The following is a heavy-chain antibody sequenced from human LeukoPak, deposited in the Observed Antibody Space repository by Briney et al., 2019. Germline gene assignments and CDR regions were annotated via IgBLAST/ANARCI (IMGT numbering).Heavy chain of an antibody. CDR1: GFTFSNYV. CDR2: ITGSGGGT. CDR3: ASPYSGYDYNFDY. V-gene: IGHV3-23*01. J-gene: IGHJ4*02. Sequence: PGGSLRLSCATSGFTFSNYVMSWVRLAPGKGLQWVSTITGSGGGTYYTDSVKGRFTISRDNSKNTLFLRMSSLRAEDTAVYYCASPYSGYDYNFDYWGQGTLVTVSS. D-gene: IGHD5-12*01.